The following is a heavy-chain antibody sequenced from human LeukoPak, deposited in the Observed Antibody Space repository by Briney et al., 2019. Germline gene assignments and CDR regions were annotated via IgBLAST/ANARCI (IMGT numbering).Heavy chain of an antibody. J-gene: IGHJ5*02. V-gene: IGHV4-39*07. CDR1: GGSISSSSYY. CDR2: IYYSGST. CDR3: ARTPQSMVRGAHA. Sequence: PSETLSLTCTVSGGSISSSSYYWGWIRQPPGKGLEWIGSIYYSGSTYYNPSLKSRVTISVDTSKNQFSLKLSSVTAADTAVYYCARTPQSMVRGAHAWGQGTLVTVSS. D-gene: IGHD3-10*01.